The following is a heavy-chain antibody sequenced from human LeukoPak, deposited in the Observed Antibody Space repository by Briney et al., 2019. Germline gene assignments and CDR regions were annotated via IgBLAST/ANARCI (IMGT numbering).Heavy chain of an antibody. J-gene: IGHJ4*02. Sequence: ASVKVSCKASGYTFTGYYMHWVRQAPGQGLEWMGWINPNSGGTNYAQKFQGRVTMTRDTSISTAYMELSRLRSDDTAVYYCARGSGYYSYYFDYWGQGTLVTVSS. CDR2: INPNSGGT. V-gene: IGHV1-2*02. CDR1: GYTFTGYY. CDR3: ARGSGYYSYYFDY. D-gene: IGHD3-22*01.